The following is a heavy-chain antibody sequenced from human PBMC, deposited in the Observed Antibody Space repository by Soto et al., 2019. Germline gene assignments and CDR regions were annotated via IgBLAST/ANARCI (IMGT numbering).Heavy chain of an antibody. CDR2: IYYSGST. J-gene: IGHJ4*02. V-gene: IGHV4-59*01. D-gene: IGHD3-3*01. Sequence: SETLSLTCPVSGGSIRSYYWSWIRQPPGKGLEWIGYIYYSGSTNYNPSLKSRVTISVDTSKNQFSLKLSSVTAADTAVYYCARGTGFCSGYCTGYYFDYWGQGTLVTVSS. CDR1: GGSIRSYY. CDR3: ARGTGFCSGYCTGYYFDY.